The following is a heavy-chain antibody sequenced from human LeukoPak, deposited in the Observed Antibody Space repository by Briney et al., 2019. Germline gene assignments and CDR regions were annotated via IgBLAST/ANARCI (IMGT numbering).Heavy chain of an antibody. CDR2: ISGSGGTT. Sequence: GGSLRLSCAASGFTFSSYVMSWVRQAPGKGLEWVSGISGSGGTTNYADSVKGRFTISRDNSKNTVYLQMNSLRAEDTAFYYCAKDRFTATPYYFDFWGQGTLVTVSS. V-gene: IGHV3-23*01. CDR1: GFTFSSYV. CDR3: AKDRFTATPYYFDF. D-gene: IGHD4-17*01. J-gene: IGHJ4*02.